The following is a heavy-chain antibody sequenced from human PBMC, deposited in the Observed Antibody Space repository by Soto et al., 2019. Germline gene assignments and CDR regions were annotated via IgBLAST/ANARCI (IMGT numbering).Heavy chain of an antibody. V-gene: IGHV3-33*01. CDR2: LWYDGSNK. CDR1: GFTFSSYG. J-gene: IGHJ4*02. D-gene: IGHD3-9*01. Sequence: QVQLVESGGGVVQPGRSLRLSCAASGFTFSSYGMHWVRQAPGKGLEWVAVLWYDGSNKYYADSVKGRFTISRDNSKNTLYLQMNSLRAEDTAVYYCARDGGGYDILTGYSFDYWGQGTLVTVSS. CDR3: ARDGGGYDILTGYSFDY.